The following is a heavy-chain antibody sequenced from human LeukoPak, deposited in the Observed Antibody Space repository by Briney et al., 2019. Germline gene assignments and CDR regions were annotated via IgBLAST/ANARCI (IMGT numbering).Heavy chain of an antibody. Sequence: PSETLSLTCSVSGVSISSHYWSWIRQPAGEGLEWIGRIYTSGSTNYNPSLNSRVTISVDKSKNHLSLNVSSVTAADTAFYYCARDWRYCSVGSCSYYFDYWGQGALVTVSS. CDR2: IYTSGST. CDR3: ARDWRYCSVGSCSYYFDY. J-gene: IGHJ4*02. CDR1: GVSISSHY. V-gene: IGHV4-4*07. D-gene: IGHD2-15*01.